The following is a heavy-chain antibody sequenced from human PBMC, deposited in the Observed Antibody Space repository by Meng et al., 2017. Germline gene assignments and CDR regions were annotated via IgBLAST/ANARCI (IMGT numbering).Heavy chain of an antibody. CDR2: IIPILGIA. J-gene: IGHJ3*02. V-gene: IGHV1-69*02. CDR3: ARKLAAAGSVYAFDI. CDR1: GGTFSSYT. Sequence: VQLVQSGVEAQKPWSSVKVSCKASGGTFSSYTISWVRQAPGQGLEWMGRIIPILGIANYAQKFQGRVTITADKSTSTAYMELSSLRSEDTAVYYCARKLAAAGSVYAFDIWGQGTMVTVSS. D-gene: IGHD6-13*01.